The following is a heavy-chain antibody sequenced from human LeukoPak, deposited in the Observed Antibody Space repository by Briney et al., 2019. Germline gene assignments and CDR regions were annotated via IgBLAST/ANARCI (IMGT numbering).Heavy chain of an antibody. J-gene: IGHJ3*02. CDR3: ASGQLNAFDI. Sequence: GGSLRLSCAASGFTFSSYRMNWVRQAPGKGLEWVSSISSSSSYIYYADSVKGRFTISRDNAKNSLYLQMNSLRAEDTAVYYCASGQLNAFDIWGQGTMVTVSS. D-gene: IGHD2-2*01. CDR1: GFTFSSYR. V-gene: IGHV3-21*01. CDR2: ISSSSSYI.